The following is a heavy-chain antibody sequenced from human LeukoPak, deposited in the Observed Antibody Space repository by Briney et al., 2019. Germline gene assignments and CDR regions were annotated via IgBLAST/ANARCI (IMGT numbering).Heavy chain of an antibody. Sequence: ASVKVSCKASGYTSSNYCIHWLRQAPGQGFEWMGIFNPTYSSPIYAQTFEGRVTMTSDMSTSTFYMELSTLRSEDTAVYFCAKVSWFGGKGAFDIRGQGTMVTVSS. CDR1: GYTSSNYC. CDR2: FNPTYSSP. CDR3: AKVSWFGGKGAFDI. V-gene: IGHV1-46*01. J-gene: IGHJ3*02. D-gene: IGHD3-10*01.